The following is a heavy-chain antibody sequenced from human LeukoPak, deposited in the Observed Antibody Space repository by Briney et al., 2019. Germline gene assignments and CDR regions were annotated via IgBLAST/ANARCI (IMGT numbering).Heavy chain of an antibody. CDR3: AKATRRSSKNPWAFDI. CDR1: GFTFSSYA. V-gene: IGHV3-23*01. D-gene: IGHD2-2*01. CDR2: ISGSGGST. Sequence: GGSLRLFCAASGFTFSSYAMSWVRQAPGKGLEWVSAISGSGGSTYYADSVKGRFTISRDNSKNTLYLQMNSLRADEDTAVYYCAKATRRSSKNPWAFDIWGQGTMVTVSS. J-gene: IGHJ3*02.